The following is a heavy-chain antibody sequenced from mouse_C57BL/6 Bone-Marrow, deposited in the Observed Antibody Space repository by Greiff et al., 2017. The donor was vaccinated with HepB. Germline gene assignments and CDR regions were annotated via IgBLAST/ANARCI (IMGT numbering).Heavy chain of an antibody. CDR3: ASGELGRVDY. D-gene: IGHD4-1*01. Sequence: EVTLVESGGGLARPGGSLKLSCSASGFTFSDYGMRWVRQAPGKGLEWVAYISSGSSNIYYADTVKGRFTISRDNAKNTLFLQMTSLRSEDTSMYCCASGELGRVDYWGKGTTLTVSS. CDR1: GFTFSDYG. CDR2: ISSGSSNI. J-gene: IGHJ2*01. V-gene: IGHV5-17*01.